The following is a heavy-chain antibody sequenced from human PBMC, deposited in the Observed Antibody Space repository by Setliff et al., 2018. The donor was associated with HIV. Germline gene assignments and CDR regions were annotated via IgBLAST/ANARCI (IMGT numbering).Heavy chain of an antibody. CDR1: GGSISSGGYY. CDR3: ARDEGVVAATETYYYNGLDV. CDR2: IYYSGST. Sequence: PSETLSLTCTVSGGSISSGGYYWSWIRQHPGKGLEWIGYIYYSGSTYYDPSLKSRITISVDTSKNQFSLTLNSVTAADTAVYYCARDEGVVAATETYYYNGLDVWGQGTTVTVSS. V-gene: IGHV4-31*03. D-gene: IGHD2-15*01. J-gene: IGHJ6*02.